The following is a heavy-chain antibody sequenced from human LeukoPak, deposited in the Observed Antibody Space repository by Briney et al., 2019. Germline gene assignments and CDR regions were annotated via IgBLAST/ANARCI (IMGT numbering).Heavy chain of an antibody. V-gene: IGHV3-48*04. J-gene: IGHJ4*02. CDR1: GFTFSSYS. CDR2: ISSSSSTI. D-gene: IGHD6-25*01. CDR3: ARDVPGIAAAFDY. Sequence: GSLRLSCAASGFTFSSYSMNWVRQAPGKGLEWVSYISSSSSTIYYADSVKGRFTISRDNAKNSLYLQMNSLRAEDTAVYYCARDVPGIAAAFDYWGQGTLVTVSS.